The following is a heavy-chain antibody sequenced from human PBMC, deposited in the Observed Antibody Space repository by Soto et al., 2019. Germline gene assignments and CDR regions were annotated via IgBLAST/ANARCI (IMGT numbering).Heavy chain of an antibody. CDR3: ARAPHSRLFDY. CDR1: GGSISSYY. V-gene: IGHV4-59*01. Sequence: SETLSLTCTVSGGSISSYYWSWIRQPPEKGLEWIGYIYYSGSTNYNPSLKSRVTISVDTSKNQFSLKLSSVTAADTAVYYCARAPHSRLFDYWGQGTLVTVSS. CDR2: IYYSGST. J-gene: IGHJ4*02. D-gene: IGHD6-13*01.